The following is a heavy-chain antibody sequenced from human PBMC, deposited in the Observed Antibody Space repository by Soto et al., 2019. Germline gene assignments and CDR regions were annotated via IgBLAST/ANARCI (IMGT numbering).Heavy chain of an antibody. V-gene: IGHV1-3*01. CDR2: INAGNGNT. D-gene: IGHD1-7*01. J-gene: IGHJ6*03. CDR3: ARAFQLELPPYYYYYMDV. Sequence: QVQLVQSGAEVKKPGASVKVSCKASGYTFTSYAMHWVRQAPGQRLEWMGWINAGNGNTKYSQKFQGRVTITRDTSASTANTELSSLRSEDTAVYYCARAFQLELPPYYYYYMDVWGKGTTVTVSS. CDR1: GYTFTSYA.